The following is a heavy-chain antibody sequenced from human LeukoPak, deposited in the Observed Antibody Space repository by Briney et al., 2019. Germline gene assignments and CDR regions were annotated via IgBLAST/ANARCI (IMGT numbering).Heavy chain of an antibody. D-gene: IGHD6-19*01. V-gene: IGHV3-30*02. Sequence: GGSLRLSCAASGFTFSSYGMHWVRQAPGKGLEWVAFIRYDGSNKYYADSVKGRFTISRDNSKNTLYLQMNSLRAADTAVYYCARDDAVAGGFLDYWGQGTLVTVSS. CDR1: GFTFSSYG. CDR3: ARDDAVAGGFLDY. CDR2: IRYDGSNK. J-gene: IGHJ4*02.